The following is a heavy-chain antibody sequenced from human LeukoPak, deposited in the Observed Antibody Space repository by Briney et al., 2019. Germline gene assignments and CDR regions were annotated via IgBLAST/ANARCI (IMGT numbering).Heavy chain of an antibody. D-gene: IGHD5-18*01. Sequence: ASVKVSCKASGGTFSSYAISWVRQAPGQGLEWMGRINPNSGGTNYAQKFQGRVTMTRDTSISTAYMELSRLRSDDTAVYYCARFDGAMVSGDYWGQGTLVTVSS. V-gene: IGHV1-2*06. CDR3: ARFDGAMVSGDY. J-gene: IGHJ4*02. CDR2: INPNSGGT. CDR1: GGTFSSYA.